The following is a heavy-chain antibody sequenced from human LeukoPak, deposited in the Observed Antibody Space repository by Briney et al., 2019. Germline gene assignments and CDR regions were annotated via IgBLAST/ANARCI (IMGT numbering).Heavy chain of an antibody. V-gene: IGHV3-15*01. CDR3: TTDRWGSYYVGNAFDI. Sequence: PGGSLRLSCAASGFTFSNAWMSWVRQAPGKGLEWVGRIKSKTDGGTTDYAAPVKGRFTISRDDSKNTLYLQMNSLKTEDTAVYYCTTDRWGSYYVGNAFDIWGQGTMVTVSS. CDR1: GFTFSNAW. CDR2: IKSKTDGGTT. D-gene: IGHD1-26*01. J-gene: IGHJ3*02.